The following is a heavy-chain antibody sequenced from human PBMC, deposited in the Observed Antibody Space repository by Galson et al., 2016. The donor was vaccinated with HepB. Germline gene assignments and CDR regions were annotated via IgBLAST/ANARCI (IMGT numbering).Heavy chain of an antibody. D-gene: IGHD3-16*01. V-gene: IGHV2-5*02. CDR2: IYWDDDR. Sequence: PALVKPTQTLTLTCTFSGFSLSTSGVGVGWIRQPPGKALEWLALIYWDDDRRYSPSLRSRLTITQDTSKNQVVLTVTNMDPVDTATYYCVHGDVWVAGASFFQYWGQRTLVTVSS. CDR3: VHGDVWVAGASFFQY. CDR1: GFSLSTSGVG. J-gene: IGHJ1*01.